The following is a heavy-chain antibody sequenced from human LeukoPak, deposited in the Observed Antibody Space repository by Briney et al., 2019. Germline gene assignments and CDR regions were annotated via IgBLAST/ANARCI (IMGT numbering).Heavy chain of an antibody. V-gene: IGHV4-39*07. Sequence: SETLSLTCTVSGGSISTGGYFWGWIRQPPGKGLEWIGSFYYSGTTHYNPSLKSRITISVDTSKNQFSLKLSSVTAADTAVYYCARVVPAAYYGMDVWGQGTTVTVSS. D-gene: IGHD2-2*01. CDR2: FYYSGTT. J-gene: IGHJ6*02. CDR1: GGSISTGGYF. CDR3: ARVVPAAYYGMDV.